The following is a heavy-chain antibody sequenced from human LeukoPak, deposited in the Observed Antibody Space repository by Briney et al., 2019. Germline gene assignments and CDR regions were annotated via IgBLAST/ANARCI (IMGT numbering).Heavy chain of an antibody. CDR3: ATVASREVGATFDY. CDR1: GYTFTDYY. CDR2: VDPEDGET. V-gene: IGHV1-69-2*01. Sequence: ASVKISCKVSGYTFTDYYMHWVQQAPGKGLEWMGLVDPEDGETIYAEKFQGRVTITADTSTDTAYMELSSLRPEDTAVYYCATVASREVGATFDYWGQGTLVTVSS. J-gene: IGHJ4*02. D-gene: IGHD1-26*01.